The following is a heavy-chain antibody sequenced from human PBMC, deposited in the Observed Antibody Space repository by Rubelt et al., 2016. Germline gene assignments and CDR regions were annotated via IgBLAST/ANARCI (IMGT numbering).Heavy chain of an antibody. J-gene: IGHJ5*02. D-gene: IGHD2-21*01. CDR1: GGSFSGYY. CDR3: VRRTLCGGDCYRFDP. Sequence: QMQLQQWGAGLLKPSDALSLTCVVNGGSFSGYYWSWIRQPPGRGLEWIGEITHGESTNYNPSLQSLVTVFVNTSKNQFSLKLSSVTAADTALYYCVRRTLCGGDCYRFDPWGQGTLVIVSS. CDR2: ITHGEST. V-gene: IGHV4-34*01.